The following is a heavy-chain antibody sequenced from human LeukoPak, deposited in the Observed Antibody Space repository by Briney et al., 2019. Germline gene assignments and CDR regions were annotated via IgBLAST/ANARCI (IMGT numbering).Heavy chain of an antibody. CDR1: GFTFSSYA. CDR2: ISGSGGST. V-gene: IGHV3-23*01. J-gene: IGHJ3*02. D-gene: IGHD3-22*01. CDR3: AKIAHEGSITMIVVVIPGAFDI. Sequence: GGSLRLSCAASGFTFSSYAMSWVRQAPGRGLEWVSAISGSGGSTYYADSAKGRFTISRDNSKNTLNLQMNSLRAEDTAVYYCAKIAHEGSITMIVVVIPGAFDIWGQGTMVTVSS.